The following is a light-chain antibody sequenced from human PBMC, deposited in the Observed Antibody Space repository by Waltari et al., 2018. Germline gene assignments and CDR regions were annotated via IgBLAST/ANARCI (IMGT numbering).Light chain of an antibody. CDR3: QHYVRLPVT. J-gene: IGKJ1*01. Sequence: EIMLTQSPGTLSLSPGERATLSCRASQRISRFLAWYQQRPGQAPRLLIFDVSTRATGIPDRFSGSGSGTDFSLTISRLEPEDIAVYYCQHYVRLPVTFGQGTKLEIK. V-gene: IGKV3-20*01. CDR1: QRISRF. CDR2: DVS.